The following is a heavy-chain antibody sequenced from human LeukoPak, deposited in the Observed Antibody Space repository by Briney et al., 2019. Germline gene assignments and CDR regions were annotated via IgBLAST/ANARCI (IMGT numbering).Heavy chain of an antibody. V-gene: IGHV3-21*01. CDR1: GFTFSSYS. CDR2: ISSSSSQI. CDR3: ARDFAARPRWFDP. J-gene: IGHJ5*02. Sequence: GGSLRLSCAASGFTFSSYSMNWARQAPGKGLEWVSSISSSSSQIYYADSVKGRFTISRDNAKNSLYLQLNGLRAEDTGVYYCARDFAARPRWFDPWGQGTLVTVSS. D-gene: IGHD6-6*01.